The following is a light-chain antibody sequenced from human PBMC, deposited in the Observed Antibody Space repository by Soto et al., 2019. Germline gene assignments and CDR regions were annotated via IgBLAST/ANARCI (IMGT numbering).Light chain of an antibody. J-gene: IGLJ2*01. V-gene: IGLV2-14*03. CDR3: SSYTTSSTVL. Sequence: QSALTQPASVSGSPGQSITIPCTGTSSDVGDYHYVSWYQQHPGKAPNLMIYDVSYRPSGVSNRFAGSKSGDTASLTISGLQAEDEADYYCSSYTTSSTVLFGGGTKLTVL. CDR2: DVS. CDR1: SSDVGDYHY.